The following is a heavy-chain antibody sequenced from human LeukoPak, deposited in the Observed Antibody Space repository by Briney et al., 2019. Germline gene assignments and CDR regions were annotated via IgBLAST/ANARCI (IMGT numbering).Heavy chain of an antibody. Sequence: SETLSLTCAVSGVSISSGGYSWSWIRQPPGKGLEWIGYIYHSGSTYYNPSLKSRVTISVDRSKNQFSLKLSSVTAADTAVYYCARGSGGSGSYPWGQGTLVTVSS. CDR1: GVSISSGGYS. J-gene: IGHJ5*02. CDR3: ARGSGGSGSYP. V-gene: IGHV4-30-2*01. D-gene: IGHD1-26*01. CDR2: IYHSGST.